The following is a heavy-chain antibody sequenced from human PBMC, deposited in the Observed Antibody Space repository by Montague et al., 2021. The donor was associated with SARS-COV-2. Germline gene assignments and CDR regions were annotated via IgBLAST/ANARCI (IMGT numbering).Heavy chain of an antibody. J-gene: IGHJ6*02. D-gene: IGHD1-7*01. CDR3: ARNPDRDLLTGITNDGLGV. CDR2: MSDSGTA. CDR1: GGSISTYY. Sequence: SETLSLTCSVSGGSISTYYRSWIRQPPGKGLEWIGWMSDSGTAKYNPSLDSRVTIIIDKSKNQFSLKLTSVTPADTAQYYCARNPDRDLLTGITNDGLGVWGQGTTVIVSS. V-gene: IGHV4-59*01.